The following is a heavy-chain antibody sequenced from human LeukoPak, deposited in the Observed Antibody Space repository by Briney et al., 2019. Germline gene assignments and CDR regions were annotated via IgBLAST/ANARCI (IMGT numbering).Heavy chain of an antibody. CDR3: ARDPGPFFYFDY. D-gene: IGHD3-3*01. J-gene: IGHJ4*02. CDR1: GFSLSGYW. V-gene: IGHV3-7*01. Sequence: GGSLRLSCAASGFSLSGYWMSWVRQAPGKGLEWVARLHADGNEKYFVDSVKGRFTVSRDNAKNSLYLQMDSLRVEDTAVYYCARDPGPFFYFDYWGQGTLVTVSS. CDR2: LHADGNEK.